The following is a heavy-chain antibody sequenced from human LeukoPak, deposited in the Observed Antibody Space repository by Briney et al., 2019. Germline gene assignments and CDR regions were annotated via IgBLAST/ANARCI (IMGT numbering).Heavy chain of an antibody. Sequence: GGSLRLSCAASGFTFSSYAMSWVRQAPGKGLEWVSAISGSGGSTYYADSVKGRFTISRDNSKNTLYLQMNSLRAEDTAVYYCAKDPIPPTYYYGSGSTTVDYWGQGTLVTVSS. J-gene: IGHJ4*02. CDR3: AKDPIPPTYYYGSGSTTVDY. D-gene: IGHD3-10*01. CDR2: ISGSGGST. V-gene: IGHV3-23*01. CDR1: GFTFSSYA.